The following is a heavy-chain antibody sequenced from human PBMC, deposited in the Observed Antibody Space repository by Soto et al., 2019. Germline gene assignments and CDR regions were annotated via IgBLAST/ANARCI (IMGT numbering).Heavy chain of an antibody. CDR3: VRPSLVYVAAAAYRY. CDR1: GFTFSSYA. D-gene: IGHD6-13*01. V-gene: IGHV1-46*01. CDR2: INPSGGSP. Sequence: PGGSLRLSCAASGFTFSSYAMHWVRQAPGQGLERMGIINPSGGSPNYAQKFQGRVTMTRDTSTSTVYMELSSLRSDDRATYYCVRPSLVYVAAAAYRYWGQGTLVTVSS. J-gene: IGHJ4*02.